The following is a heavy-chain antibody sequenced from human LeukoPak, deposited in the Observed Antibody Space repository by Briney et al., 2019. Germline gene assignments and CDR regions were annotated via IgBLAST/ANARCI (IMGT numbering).Heavy chain of an antibody. J-gene: IGHJ5*02. CDR1: GFTFSSYA. CDR3: AKESYCGGDCSSAGNWFDP. D-gene: IGHD2-21*02. Sequence: GGSLRLSCAASGFTFSSYAMSWVRQAPGKGLEWVSGVSGAGGNTYYADSVKGRFTISRDNSRNTLYLQMHSLRAEDTAVYYCAKESYCGGDCSSAGNWFDPWGQETLVTVSS. V-gene: IGHV3-23*01. CDR2: VSGAGGNT.